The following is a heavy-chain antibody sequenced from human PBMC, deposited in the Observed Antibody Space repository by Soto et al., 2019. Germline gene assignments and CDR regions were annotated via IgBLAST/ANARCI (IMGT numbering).Heavy chain of an antibody. CDR3: ARGGGKRWLHSGLHDAEYFQH. D-gene: IGHD5-12*01. Sequence: QVQLVQSGAEVKKPGSSVKVSCKASGGTFSNYAINWVRQAPGQGLVWMGGIIPIFGTANYGQKFQGRVTITADESPSPAYMELGGLRSEDTAVYYCARGGGKRWLHSGLHDAEYFQHWGQGTLVTVSS. J-gene: IGHJ1*01. V-gene: IGHV1-69*12. CDR1: GGTFSNYA. CDR2: IIPIFGTA.